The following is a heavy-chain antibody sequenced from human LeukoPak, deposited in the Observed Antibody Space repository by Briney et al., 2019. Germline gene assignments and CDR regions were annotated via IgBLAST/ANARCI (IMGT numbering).Heavy chain of an antibody. Sequence: GASVKASCKASGYTFTSYYMHWVRQAPGQGLKGMGIINPSGGSTSYAQKFQGRVTMTRDMSTSTVYMELSSLRSEDTAVYYCARDFSSGYYLDNKDAFDIWGQGTMVTVSS. CDR3: ARDFSSGYYLDNKDAFDI. D-gene: IGHD3-3*01. V-gene: IGHV1-46*01. CDR2: INPSGGST. CDR1: GYTFTSYY. J-gene: IGHJ3*02.